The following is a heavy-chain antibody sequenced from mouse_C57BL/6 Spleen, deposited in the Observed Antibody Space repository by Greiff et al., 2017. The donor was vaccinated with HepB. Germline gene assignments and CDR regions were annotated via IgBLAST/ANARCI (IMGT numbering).Heavy chain of an antibody. Sequence: EVQLQQSGPELVKPGASVKISCKASGYTFTDYYMNWVKQSHGKSLEWIGDINPNNGGTSYNQKFKGKATLTVDKSSSTAYMELRSLTSEDSAVYYCARAYYGSSLYFDYWGQGTTLTVSS. D-gene: IGHD1-1*01. CDR1: GYTFTDYY. CDR2: INPNNGGT. V-gene: IGHV1-26*01. J-gene: IGHJ2*01. CDR3: ARAYYGSSLYFDY.